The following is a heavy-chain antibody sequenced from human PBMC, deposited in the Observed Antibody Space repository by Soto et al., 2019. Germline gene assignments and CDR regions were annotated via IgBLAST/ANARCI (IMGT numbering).Heavy chain of an antibody. V-gene: IGHV1-3*01. CDR3: ARDILSVGPRANDAFDV. CDR1: GFRFSDNL. D-gene: IGHD2-8*02. Sequence: QVQLVQSGAEVRKPGASVNISCRASGFRFSDNLINWVRQAPAQSLEWMGWSNPDNVNTRYSQTFQGRVTISRHSSASIAYVEVSDLTSEDTAVYYCARDILSVGPRANDAFDVWGQGTMVTVSS. CDR2: SNPDNVNT. J-gene: IGHJ3*01.